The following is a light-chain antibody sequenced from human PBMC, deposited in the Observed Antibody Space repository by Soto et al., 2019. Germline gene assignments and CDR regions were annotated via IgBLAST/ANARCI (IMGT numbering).Light chain of an antibody. CDR3: CSYAGSSTYV. Sequence: QSALTQPASVSGSPGQSITISCTGISSGVGSYNLVSWYQQHPGKAPKLMIYEGSKRPSGVSNRFSGSKSGNTASLTISGLQAEDEADYYCCSYAGSSTYVFGTGTKVTVL. J-gene: IGLJ1*01. V-gene: IGLV2-23*01. CDR1: SSGVGSYNL. CDR2: EGS.